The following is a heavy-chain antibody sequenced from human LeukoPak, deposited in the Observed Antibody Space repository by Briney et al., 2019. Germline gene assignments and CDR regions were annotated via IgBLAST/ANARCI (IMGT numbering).Heavy chain of an antibody. V-gene: IGHV3-30-3*01. CDR3: ARDRSVRIGDTYYFDY. CDR1: GFTFSSYA. CDR2: ISYDGSNK. D-gene: IGHD4-17*01. J-gene: IGHJ4*02. Sequence: GGSLRLSCAASGFTFSSYAMHWVRQAPGKGLEWVAVISYDGSNKYYADSVKGRFTISRDNSKNTLYLQMSSLRAEDTAVYYCARDRSVRIGDTYYFDYWGQGTLVTVSS.